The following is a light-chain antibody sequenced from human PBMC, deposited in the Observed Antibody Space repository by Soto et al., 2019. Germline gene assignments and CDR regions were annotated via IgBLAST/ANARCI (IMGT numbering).Light chain of an antibody. J-gene: IGKJ2*01. Sequence: DIQMTQSPSSLSASVGDRVTFTCQASQDISNSLNWYQQKPGKAPKLLIYDASNLEVGVPIRFRGSGSGTEFTCPIRSLQPEDFATYYCQQYDSLPPTFGLGTRLEMK. CDR3: QQYDSLPPT. CDR2: DAS. V-gene: IGKV1-33*01. CDR1: QDISNS.